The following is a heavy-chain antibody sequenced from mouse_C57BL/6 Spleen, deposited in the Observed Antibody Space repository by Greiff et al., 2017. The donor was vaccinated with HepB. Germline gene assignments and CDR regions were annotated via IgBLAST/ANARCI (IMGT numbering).Heavy chain of an antibody. CDR3: ARHPQTGTVGFAY. CDR2: ISSGGSYT. CDR1: GFTFSSYG. J-gene: IGHJ3*01. Sequence: EVHLVESGGDLVKPGGSLKLSCAASGFTFSSYGMSWVRQTPDKRLEWVATISSGGSYTYYPDSVKGRFTISRDNAKNTLYLQMSSLKSEDTAMYYCARHPQTGTVGFAYWGQGTLVTVSA. D-gene: IGHD4-1*01. V-gene: IGHV5-6*01.